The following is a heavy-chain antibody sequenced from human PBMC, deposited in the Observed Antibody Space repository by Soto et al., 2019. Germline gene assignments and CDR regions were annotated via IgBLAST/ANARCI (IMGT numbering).Heavy chain of an antibody. J-gene: IGHJ4*02. CDR3: ARVAVAGTRVDY. CDR2: IYHSGST. Sequence: PXXTLYLPCAVSGGSIRSSNWXSWVRQPPGKGLEWIGEIYHSGSTNYNPSLKSRVTISVDKSKNQFSLKLSSVTAADTAVYYCARVAVAGTRVDYWGQGTLVTVSS. D-gene: IGHD6-19*01. CDR1: GGSIRSSNW. V-gene: IGHV4-4*02.